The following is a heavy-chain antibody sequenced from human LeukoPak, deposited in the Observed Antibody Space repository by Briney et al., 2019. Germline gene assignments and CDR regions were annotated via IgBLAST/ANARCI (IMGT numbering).Heavy chain of an antibody. J-gene: IGHJ4*02. V-gene: IGHV4-4*07. CDR1: GGSISSYY. D-gene: IGHD3-22*01. CDR2: IYTSGTT. CDR3: ARSYSYDSSGCYGAK. Sequence: SETLSLTCTVSGGSISSYYWSWIRQSAGKGLEWIGRIYTSGTTNYNPSLKSRVTMSVDTSKNQVSLKLSSVTAADTAVYYCARSYSYDSSGCYGAKWGQGTLVTVSS.